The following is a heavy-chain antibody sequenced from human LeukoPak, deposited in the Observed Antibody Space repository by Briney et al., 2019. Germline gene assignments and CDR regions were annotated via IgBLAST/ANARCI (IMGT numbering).Heavy chain of an antibody. D-gene: IGHD6-13*01. CDR1: GFTFDDYA. V-gene: IGHV3-9*01. Sequence: PGRSLRLSCAASGFTFDDYAMHWVRQAPGKGLEWVSGISWNSGSIGYADSVKGRFTISRDNAKNSLYLQMNSLRAEDTALYYCARESGIAAALDLWGQGTLVTVSS. CDR3: ARESGIAAALDL. CDR2: ISWNSGSI. J-gene: IGHJ5*02.